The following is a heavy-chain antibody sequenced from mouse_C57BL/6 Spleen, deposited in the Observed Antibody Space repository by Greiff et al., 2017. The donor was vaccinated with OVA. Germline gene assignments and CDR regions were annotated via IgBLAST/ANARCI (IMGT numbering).Heavy chain of an antibody. CDR3: ARYWDRAMDY. V-gene: IGHV1-42*01. CDR1: GYSFTGYY. CDR2: INPSTGGT. Sequence: EVKLQESGPELVKPGASVKISCKASGYSFTGYYMNWVKQSPEKSLEWIGEINPSTGGTTYNQKFKAKATLTVDKSSSTAYMQLKSLTSEDSAVYYCARYWDRAMDYWGQGTSVTVSS. J-gene: IGHJ4*01. D-gene: IGHD4-1*01.